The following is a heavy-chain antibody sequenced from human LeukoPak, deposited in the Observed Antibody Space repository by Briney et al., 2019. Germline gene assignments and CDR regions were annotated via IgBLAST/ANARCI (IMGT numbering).Heavy chain of an antibody. Sequence: GGSLRLSCAASGFTFSSYGMHWVRQAPGKGLEWVAVIWYDGSNKYYADSVKGRFTISRDNSKNTLYLQMNSLRAEDTAVYYCAKARAVVVVAAAFDYWGQGTLVTVSS. CDR3: AKARAVVVVAAAFDY. D-gene: IGHD2-15*01. J-gene: IGHJ4*02. CDR1: GFTFSSYG. CDR2: IWYDGSNK. V-gene: IGHV3-33*06.